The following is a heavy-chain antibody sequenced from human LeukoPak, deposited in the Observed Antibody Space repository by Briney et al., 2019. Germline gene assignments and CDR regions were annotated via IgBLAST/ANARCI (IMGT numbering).Heavy chain of an antibody. CDR1: GDSISDSY. Sequence: PSETLSLTCTVSGDSISDSYWSWIRQPPGKGLEWIGYIYTGGTASYNSSLKSRVTISVDTSKNQVSLRLTSVTAADTAVYYCARYGDHDISGYYYAFDYWARDPWSPSPQ. J-gene: IGHJ4*02. CDR3: ARYGDHDISGYYYAFDY. V-gene: IGHV4-4*09. D-gene: IGHD3-22*01. CDR2: IYTGGTA.